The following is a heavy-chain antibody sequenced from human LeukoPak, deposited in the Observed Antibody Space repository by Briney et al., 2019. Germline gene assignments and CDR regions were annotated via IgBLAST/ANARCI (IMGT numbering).Heavy chain of an antibody. CDR2: IYYSGST. CDR3: ATDRTGTNWFDP. Sequence: SETLSLTCTVSGGSISSYYWSWIRQPPGKRLEWIGYIYYSGSTNYNPSLKSRVTISVDTSKNQFSLKLRSVTAADTAVYYCATDRTGTNWFDPWGQGTLVTVSS. V-gene: IGHV4-59*01. J-gene: IGHJ5*02. CDR1: GGSISSYY. D-gene: IGHD1-1*01.